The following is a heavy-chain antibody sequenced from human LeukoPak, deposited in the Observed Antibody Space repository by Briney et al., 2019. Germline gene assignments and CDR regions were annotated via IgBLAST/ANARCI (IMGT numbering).Heavy chain of an antibody. CDR2: ISSSSSTI. D-gene: IGHD3-10*01. Sequence: GGSLRLSCGASGFTFSSYSMNWVRQAPGKGLEWVSYISSSSSTIYYADSVKGRFTISRDNAKNSLYLQMNSLRAEDTAVYYCAKGTDYYGSGSDFDYWGQGTLVTVSS. CDR1: GFTFSSYS. J-gene: IGHJ4*02. V-gene: IGHV3-48*04. CDR3: AKGTDYYGSGSDFDY.